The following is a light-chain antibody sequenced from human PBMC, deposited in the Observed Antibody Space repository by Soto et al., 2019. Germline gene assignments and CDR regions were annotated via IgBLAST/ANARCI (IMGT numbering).Light chain of an antibody. CDR3: QQCYMGWT. CDR1: QSIGRF. CDR2: DAS. J-gene: IGKJ1*01. V-gene: IGKV1-5*01. Sequence: DIQMTQSPSTLSTSVGDRVTITCRASQSIGRFLAWYQHQPEKAPKLLIYDASTLESGVPSRFSGTGSGTEFTFSITSLQPEDFGTYYCQQCYMGWTFGQGTKVDFK.